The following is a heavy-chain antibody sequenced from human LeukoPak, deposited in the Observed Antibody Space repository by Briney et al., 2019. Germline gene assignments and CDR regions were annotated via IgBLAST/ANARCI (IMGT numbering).Heavy chain of an antibody. J-gene: IGHJ4*02. V-gene: IGHV4-39*07. CDR2: IYYSGST. CDR3: ARDVRGYYGSGDY. D-gene: IGHD3-10*01. CDR1: GGSISSSSYY. Sequence: PSETLSLTCTVSGGSISSSSYYWGWVRQPPGKGLEWLGSIYYSGSTYYNPSLKSRVTISVDTSKNQFSLKLSSVTAADTAVYYCARDVRGYYGSGDYWGQGTLVTVSS.